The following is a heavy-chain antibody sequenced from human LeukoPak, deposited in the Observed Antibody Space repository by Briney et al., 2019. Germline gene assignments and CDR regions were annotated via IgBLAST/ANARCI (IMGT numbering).Heavy chain of an antibody. V-gene: IGHV1-18*01. CDR3: ARLTMVRNDYYYYMDV. D-gene: IGHD3-10*01. Sequence: ASVKVSCKASGYTFTSYGISWVRQAPGQGLEWMGWISAYNGNTNYAQKLQGRVTMTTDTSTSTAYMELRSLRSDDTAVYYCARLTMVRNDYYYYMDVWGKGTTVTVSS. CDR1: GYTFTSYG. CDR2: ISAYNGNT. J-gene: IGHJ6*03.